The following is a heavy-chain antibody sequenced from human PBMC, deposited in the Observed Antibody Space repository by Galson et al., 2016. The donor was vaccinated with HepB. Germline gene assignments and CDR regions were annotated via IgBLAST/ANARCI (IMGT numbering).Heavy chain of an antibody. CDR1: GFIFSGSA. Sequence: SLRLSCAASGFIFSGSAMHWVRQAPGKGLEWVSTITGRGDSAYYADSVKGRFTISRDNSQNTLFLQMNSLRAEDTAIYYCAKHAEPYYYYAMDVWGQGTTVTVSS. D-gene: IGHD1-14*01. J-gene: IGHJ6*02. V-gene: IGHV3-23*01. CDR3: AKHAEPYYYYAMDV. CDR2: ITGRGDSA.